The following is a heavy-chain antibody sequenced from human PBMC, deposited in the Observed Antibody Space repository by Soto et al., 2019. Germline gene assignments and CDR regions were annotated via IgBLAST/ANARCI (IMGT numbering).Heavy chain of an antibody. Sequence: PSETLSLTCTVSGGSVSSGSHYWSWIRQPPGKGLEWIGYIYYSGSTNYNPSLKSRVIISVDTSKNQFSLNLSSVTAADTAVYYCARGYYGSESGGYYFDYWGQGTLVTSPQ. D-gene: IGHD3-10*01. V-gene: IGHV4-61*01. J-gene: IGHJ4*02. CDR2: IYYSGST. CDR1: GGSVSSGSHY. CDR3: ARGYYGSESGGYYFDY.